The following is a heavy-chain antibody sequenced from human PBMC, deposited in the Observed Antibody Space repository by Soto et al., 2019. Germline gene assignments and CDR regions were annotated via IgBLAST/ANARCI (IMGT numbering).Heavy chain of an antibody. V-gene: IGHV2-26*01. CDR3: ARTTEGIAAAGYYYYGMDV. CDR1: GFSLSNARMG. CDR2: IFSNDEK. Sequence: QVTLKESGPVLVNPTETLTLTCTVSGFSLSNARMGVSWIRQPPGKALEWLAHIFSNDEKSYSTSLKSRLTISKDTSKSQVVLTMTNMDPVDTATYYCARTTEGIAAAGYYYYGMDVWGQGTTVTVSS. J-gene: IGHJ6*02. D-gene: IGHD6-13*01.